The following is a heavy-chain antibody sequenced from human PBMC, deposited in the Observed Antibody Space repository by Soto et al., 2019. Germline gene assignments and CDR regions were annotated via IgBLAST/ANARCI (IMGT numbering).Heavy chain of an antibody. CDR2: IYYSGST. CDR3: ARAGDDMIFRVEPLFDY. V-gene: IGHV4-59*01. D-gene: IGHD3-3*01. Sequence: SETLSLTCTVSGGSISSYYWSWIRQPPGKGLEWIGYIYYSGSTNYNPSLKSRVTISVDTSKNQFSLKLSSVTAADTAVYYCARAGDDMIFRVEPLFDYWGQGTLVTVSS. CDR1: GGSISSYY. J-gene: IGHJ4*02.